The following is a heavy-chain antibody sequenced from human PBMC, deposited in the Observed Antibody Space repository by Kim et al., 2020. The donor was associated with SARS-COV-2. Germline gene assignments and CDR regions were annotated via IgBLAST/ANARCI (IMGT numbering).Heavy chain of an antibody. Sequence: GESLKISCKGSGYSFTSYWISWVRQMPGKGLEWMGRIDPSDSYTNYSPSFQGHVTISADKSISTAYLQWSSLKASDTAMYYCARHFIFGYGGNPAWGYGMDVWGQGTTVTVSS. CDR2: IDPSDSYT. D-gene: IGHD4-17*01. CDR3: ARHFIFGYGGNPAWGYGMDV. CDR1: GYSFTSYW. V-gene: IGHV5-10-1*01. J-gene: IGHJ6*02.